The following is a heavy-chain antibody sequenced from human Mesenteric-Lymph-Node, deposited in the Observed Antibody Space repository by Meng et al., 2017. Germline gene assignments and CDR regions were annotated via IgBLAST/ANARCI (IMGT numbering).Heavy chain of an antibody. CDR2: ISSSGSTI. J-gene: IGHJ1*01. CDR1: GFTFSSYE. Sequence: GESLKISCAASGFTFSSYEMNWVRQAPGKGLEWVSYISSSGSTIYYGDSVKGRFTITRDNAKNSLYLQMNSLRAEDTAVDYCAREAIALGGRYFQHWGQGTLVTVSS. CDR3: AREAIALGGRYFQH. V-gene: IGHV3-48*03. D-gene: IGHD2-2*02.